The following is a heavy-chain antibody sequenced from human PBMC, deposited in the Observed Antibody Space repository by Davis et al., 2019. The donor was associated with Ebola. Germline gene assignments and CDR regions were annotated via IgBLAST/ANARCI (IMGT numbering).Heavy chain of an antibody. J-gene: IGHJ4*02. V-gene: IGHV3-7*03. D-gene: IGHD3-16*02. CDR1: AFPFSNYW. CDR3: ARDNRGRPLGY. CDR2: IKQDGSEK. Sequence: GESLKISCAASAFPFSNYWMSWVRQAPGKGLEWVANIKQDGSEKYDVASVRGRFTISRDNTKNSLYLQMKSLRAEDTAVYYCARDNRGRPLGYWGQGTLVIVSS.